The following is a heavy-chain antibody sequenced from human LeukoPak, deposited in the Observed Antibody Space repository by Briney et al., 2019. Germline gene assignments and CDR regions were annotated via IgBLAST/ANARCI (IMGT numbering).Heavy chain of an antibody. V-gene: IGHV1-18*01. Sequence: ASVKVSCKASGYTFTSYGISWVRQAPGQGLEWMGWISAYNGNTNYAQKLQGRVTMTTDTSTSTAYMELRSLRSDDTAVYYCAGDTGPGWIQLWSNYYYYYGMDVWGQGTTVTVSS. CDR3: AGDTGPGWIQLWSNYYYYYGMDV. J-gene: IGHJ6*02. CDR1: GYTFTSYG. CDR2: ISAYNGNT. D-gene: IGHD5-18*01.